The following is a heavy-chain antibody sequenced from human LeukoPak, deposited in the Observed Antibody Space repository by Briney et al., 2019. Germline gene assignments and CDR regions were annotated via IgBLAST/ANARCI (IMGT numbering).Heavy chain of an antibody. V-gene: IGHV3-30-3*01. CDR1: GFTFSSYA. D-gene: IGHD6-19*01. Sequence: GGSLRLSCAASGFTFSSYAVHWVRQAPGKGLEWVAVISYDGSNKYYADSVKGRFTISRDNSKNTLYLQMNSLRAEDSAIYYCAKDRRYGSGLGAFDIWGQGTMVAVSS. J-gene: IGHJ3*02. CDR3: AKDRRYGSGLGAFDI. CDR2: ISYDGSNK.